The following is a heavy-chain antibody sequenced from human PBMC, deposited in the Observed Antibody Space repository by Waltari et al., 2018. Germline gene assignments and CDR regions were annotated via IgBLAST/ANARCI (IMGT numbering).Heavy chain of an antibody. CDR1: GSIFSTSW. V-gene: IGHV3-74*01. D-gene: IGHD3-22*01. J-gene: IGHJ6*04. CDR2: IGKCDGGGT. CDR3: ARDHYYSNAV. Sequence: EVQLVESGGGLVQPGGSLRLSCEDSGSIFSTSWMHWVRQAPGKGLVGVFCIGKCDGGGTRDADASKCRFTISIDNGKNTLYLQTSSLRAEDTVVYYCARDHYYSNAVWGTGTTVTVSS.